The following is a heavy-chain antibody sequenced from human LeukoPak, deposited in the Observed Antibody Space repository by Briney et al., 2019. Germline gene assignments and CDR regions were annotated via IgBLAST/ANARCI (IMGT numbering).Heavy chain of an antibody. Sequence: GGSLRLSCAASGFTFSSYEMNWVRQAPGKGLGWVPYISSSGSTIYYADSVKGRFTISRDNAKNSLYLQMNSLRAEDTAVYYCARDGYGDYYFDYWGQGTLVTVSS. V-gene: IGHV3-48*03. D-gene: IGHD4-17*01. CDR1: GFTFSSYE. CDR2: ISSSGSTI. CDR3: ARDGYGDYYFDY. J-gene: IGHJ4*02.